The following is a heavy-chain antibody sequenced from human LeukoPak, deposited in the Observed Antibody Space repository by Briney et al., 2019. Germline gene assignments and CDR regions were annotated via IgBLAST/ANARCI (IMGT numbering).Heavy chain of an antibody. V-gene: IGHV4-39*01. Sequence: PSETLSLTCAVSGGSIRSSSYYWGWIRQPPGKGLEWIGSIYYSGSIFYNPSLKSRVTISVDTSKNQFSLKLSSVTAADTAIYYCARAERSGTSFPWDYWGQGTLVTVSS. CDR1: GGSIRSSSYY. CDR2: IYYSGSI. J-gene: IGHJ4*02. D-gene: IGHD2-2*01. CDR3: ARAERSGTSFPWDY.